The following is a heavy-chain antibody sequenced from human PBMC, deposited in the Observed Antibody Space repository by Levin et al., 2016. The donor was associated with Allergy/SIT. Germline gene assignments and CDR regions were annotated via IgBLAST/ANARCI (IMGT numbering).Heavy chain of an antibody. Sequence: ASVKVSCKASGYTFTSYYMHWVRQAPGQGLEWMGIINPSGGSTSYAQKFQGRVTMTRDTSTSTVYMELSSLRSEDTAVYYCASPPDYDILTGRLFDPLYYGMDVWGQGTTVTVSS. V-gene: IGHV1-46*01. CDR3: ASPPDYDILTGRLFDPLYYGMDV. D-gene: IGHD3-9*01. CDR2: INPSGGST. CDR1: GYTFTSYY. J-gene: IGHJ6*02.